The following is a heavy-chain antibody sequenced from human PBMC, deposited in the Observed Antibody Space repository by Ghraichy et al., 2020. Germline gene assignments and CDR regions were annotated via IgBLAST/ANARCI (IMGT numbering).Heavy chain of an antibody. Sequence: SCAASGFTFSSYAMHWVRQAPGKGLEWVAVISYDGSNKYYADSVKGRFTISRDNSKNTLYLQMNSLRAEDTAVYYCARQYCRSTSCYTNYFYYYYGMDVWGQGTTVTVSS. J-gene: IGHJ6*02. CDR1: GFTFSSYA. CDR3: ARQYCRSTSCYTNYFYYYYGMDV. V-gene: IGHV3-30*04. D-gene: IGHD2-2*02. CDR2: ISYDGSNK.